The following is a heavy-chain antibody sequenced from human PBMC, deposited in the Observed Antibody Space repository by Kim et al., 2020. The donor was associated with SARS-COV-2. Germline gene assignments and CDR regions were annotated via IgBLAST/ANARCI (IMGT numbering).Heavy chain of an antibody. J-gene: IGHJ3*02. CDR1: GFTFSSYA. CDR2: ISGSGGST. D-gene: IGHD6-19*01. CDR3: AKDVHIAVADKPDAFDI. V-gene: IGHV3-23*01. Sequence: GGSLRLSCAASGFTFSSYAMSWVRQAPGKGLEWVSAISGSGGSTYYADSVKGRFTISRDNSKNTLYLQMNSLRAEDTAVYYCAKDVHIAVADKPDAFDIWGQGTMVTVSS.